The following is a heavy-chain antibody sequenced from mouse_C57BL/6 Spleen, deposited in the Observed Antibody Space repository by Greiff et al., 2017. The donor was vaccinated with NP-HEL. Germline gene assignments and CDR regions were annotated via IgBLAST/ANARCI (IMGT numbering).Heavy chain of an antibody. Sequence: QVQLQQPGAELVKPGASVKLSCKASGYTFTSYWMHWVKQRPGQGLEWIGMIHPNSGSTNYNEKFKSKATMTVEKSSSTAYMQLSSLTSEDSAVYYCARSPNYYGSSSYAMDYWGQGTSVTVSS. CDR2: IHPNSGST. V-gene: IGHV1-64*01. CDR3: ARSPNYYGSSSYAMDY. D-gene: IGHD1-1*01. J-gene: IGHJ4*01. CDR1: GYTFTSYW.